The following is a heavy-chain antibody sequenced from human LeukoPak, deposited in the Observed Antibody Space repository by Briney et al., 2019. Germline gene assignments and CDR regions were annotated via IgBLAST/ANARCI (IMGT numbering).Heavy chain of an antibody. CDR3: AKVDSPAMADYYYYYGMDA. V-gene: IGHV3-23*01. Sequence: GGSLRLSCAASGFTFSSYAMSWVRQAPGKGLEGVSAISGSGGSTYYADSVKGRFTISRDNSKDTLYLQMNSLRAEDTAVYYCAKVDSPAMADYYYYYGMDAWGQGTTVTVSS. J-gene: IGHJ6*02. CDR2: ISGSGGST. D-gene: IGHD5-18*01. CDR1: GFTFSSYA.